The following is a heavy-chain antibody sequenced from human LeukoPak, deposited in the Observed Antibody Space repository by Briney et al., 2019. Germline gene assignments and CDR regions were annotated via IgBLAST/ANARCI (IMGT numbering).Heavy chain of an antibody. CDR1: GFTFSSYE. D-gene: IGHD7-27*01. V-gene: IGHV3-48*03. J-gene: IGHJ4*02. Sequence: GGSLRLSCAASGFTFSSYEMNWVRQAPGKGLEWVSYISSSGSTIYYVDSVKGRFTISRDNAKNSLYLQMNSLRAEDTAVYYCARDGDLAPDVPFDYWGQGTLVTDSS. CDR3: ARDGDLAPDVPFDY. CDR2: ISSSGSTI.